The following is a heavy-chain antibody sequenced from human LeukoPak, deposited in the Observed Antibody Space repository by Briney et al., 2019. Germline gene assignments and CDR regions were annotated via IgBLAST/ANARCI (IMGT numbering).Heavy chain of an antibody. CDR1: GGTFSSYA. Sequence: ASVKVSCKASGGTFSSYAISWVRQAPGQGLEWMGGIIPIFGTANYAQKFQGRVTITADESTSTAYMELSSLRSEDTAVYYCARARALVVPAAARYYFDYWGREPWSPSPQ. CDR2: IIPIFGTA. V-gene: IGHV1-69*13. CDR3: ARARALVVPAAARYYFDY. D-gene: IGHD2-2*01. J-gene: IGHJ4*02.